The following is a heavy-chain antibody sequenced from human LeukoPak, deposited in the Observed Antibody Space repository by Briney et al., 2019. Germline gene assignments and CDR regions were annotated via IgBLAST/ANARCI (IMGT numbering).Heavy chain of an antibody. CDR3: ARGGGYCSSTSCYTGIIRGWFDP. D-gene: IGHD2-2*02. CDR1: GYTFTGYY. CDR2: INPNRGGT. J-gene: IGHJ5*02. V-gene: IGHV1-2*02. Sequence: ASVKVSCKASGYTFTGYYMHWVRQAPGQGLEWVGWINPNRGGTNYAQKFQGRVTMTRDTSISTAYMELSRLRSDDTAVYYCARGGGYCSSTSCYTGIIRGWFDPWGQGTLVTVSS.